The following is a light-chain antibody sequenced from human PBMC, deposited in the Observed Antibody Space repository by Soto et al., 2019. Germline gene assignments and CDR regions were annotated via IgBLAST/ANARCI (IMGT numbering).Light chain of an antibody. V-gene: IGKV4-1*01. J-gene: IGKJ1*01. Sequence: DIVMTQSPDSLAVSLGERATINCKSSQSVLYNSNNKIYLAWYQHKPGQPPKLLIYWASTRESGVPDRFSGSGSGTDSTLTISSLQAEDVAVYYCQQYYSTPWTFGQGTKVDIK. CDR3: QQYYSTPWT. CDR2: WAS. CDR1: QSVLYNSNNKIY.